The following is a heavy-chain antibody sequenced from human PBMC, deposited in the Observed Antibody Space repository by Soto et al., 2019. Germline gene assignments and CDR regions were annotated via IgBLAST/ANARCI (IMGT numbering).Heavy chain of an antibody. CDR2: ISYNGST. Sequence: GSLRLCCAASGFTFSSYAMHWVRQAPGKGLEWVAVISYNGSTTYADSVRGRFTISRDNAKNTLYLQMNTLGAGDTAVYYCASGTIDSRYYFDYWGQGTLVTVSS. J-gene: IGHJ4*02. CDR3: ASGTIDSRYYFDY. CDR1: GFTFSSYA. V-gene: IGHV3-30-3*01. D-gene: IGHD1-26*01.